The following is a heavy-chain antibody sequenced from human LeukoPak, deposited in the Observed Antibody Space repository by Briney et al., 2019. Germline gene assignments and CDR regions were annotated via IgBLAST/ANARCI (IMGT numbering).Heavy chain of an antibody. CDR3: ARVAWGGGYSYGPYFDY. CDR1: GGSISSYY. Sequence: SETLSLTCTVSGGSISSYYWSWIRQPPGKGLEWIGYIYYSGSTNYNPSLKSRVTISVDTSMNQFSLKLSSVTAADTAVYYCARVAWGGGYSYGPYFDYWGQGTLVTVSS. CDR2: IYYSGST. D-gene: IGHD5-18*01. V-gene: IGHV4-59*01. J-gene: IGHJ4*02.